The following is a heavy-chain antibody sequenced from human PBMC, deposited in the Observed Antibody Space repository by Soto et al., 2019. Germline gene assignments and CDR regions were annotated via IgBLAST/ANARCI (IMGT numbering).Heavy chain of an antibody. CDR2: INDSGNI. CDR3: ARGLILWFGELSRRGGYYYYMDV. Sequence: QVQLQQWGAGLLKLSETLSLTCAVYGGSFSGYQWSWIRQTPGKGLEWIGEINDSGNINYNPSLKSRVTILLDTPKKQISLKLSSVTAADSAVYYCARGLILWFGELSRRGGYYYYMDVWGKGNTVTVSS. J-gene: IGHJ6*03. CDR1: GGSFSGYQ. D-gene: IGHD3-10*01. V-gene: IGHV4-34*01.